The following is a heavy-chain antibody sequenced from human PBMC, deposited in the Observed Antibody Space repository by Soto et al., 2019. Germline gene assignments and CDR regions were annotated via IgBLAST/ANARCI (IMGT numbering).Heavy chain of an antibody. D-gene: IGHD4-17*01. CDR2: INPSGGST. V-gene: IGHV1-46*01. CDR3: ARDHRNDYGDY. CDR1: GYTFTSYY. J-gene: IGHJ4*02. Sequence: QVQLVQSGAEVKKPGASVKVSCKASGYTFTSYYMHWVRQAPGQGLEWMGIINPSGGSTSYAQKFQGRVTMTRETSTSTVYMELSSLRSEDTAVYYCARDHRNDYGDYWGQGTLVTVSS.